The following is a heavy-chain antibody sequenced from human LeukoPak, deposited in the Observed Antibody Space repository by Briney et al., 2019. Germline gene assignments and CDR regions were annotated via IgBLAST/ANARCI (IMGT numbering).Heavy chain of an antibody. J-gene: IGHJ3*02. CDR2: IHSRGSL. Sequence: PSETLSLTCTVSGGSFSTYQWTWLRHPAGGGLEWIGQIHSRGSLNYNPPIQSPVPLSIDTAKHQFSLKRSSVTAAETAVYYSAREWTTVGAIGAFDIWGQGTMVAVSS. CDR3: AREWTTVGAIGAFDI. D-gene: IGHD1-26*01. V-gene: IGHV4-4*07. CDR1: GGSFSTYQ.